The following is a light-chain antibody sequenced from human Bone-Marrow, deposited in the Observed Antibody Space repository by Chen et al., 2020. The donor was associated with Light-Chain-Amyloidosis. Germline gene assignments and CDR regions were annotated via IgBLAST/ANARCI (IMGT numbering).Light chain of an antibody. V-gene: IGLV3-21*02. CDR1: NIGSTS. Sequence: SYVLTKPSSVSVAPGQTATIACGGKNIGSTSVHWYQRTTGQAPLLVVYDDSDRPSGIPERLSGSNSGNTATLTISRVEAGDEADYYCQVWDRSSDRPVFGGGTKLTVL. CDR2: DDS. CDR3: QVWDRSSDRPV. J-gene: IGLJ3*02.